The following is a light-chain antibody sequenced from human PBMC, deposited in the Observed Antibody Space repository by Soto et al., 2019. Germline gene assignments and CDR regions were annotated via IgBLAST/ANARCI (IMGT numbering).Light chain of an antibody. J-gene: IGLJ3*02. CDR1: SSDIGAYNY. V-gene: IGLV2-14*01. CDR3: TSYTADTTIM. CDR2: EVS. Sequence: QSVLTQPASVSGSPGQSITISCSGTSSDIGAYNYVSWYQHQSGKAPKLLISEVSNRPSGISVRFSGSKSGNTASLTISGLQAEDEADYYCTSYTADTTIMFGGGTKRPS.